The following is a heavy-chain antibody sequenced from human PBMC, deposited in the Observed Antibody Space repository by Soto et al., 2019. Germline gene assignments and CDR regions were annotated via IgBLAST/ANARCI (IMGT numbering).Heavy chain of an antibody. CDR2: VYHSGST. CDR3: ARGKRYDFWSGYYTGASYYYYMDV. J-gene: IGHJ6*03. D-gene: IGHD3-3*01. Sequence: PSETLSLTCTVSDGSISGYHWSWIRQPPGKGLEWIGYVYHSGSTNYNPSLKSRVTISVDTSKNQFSLKLSSVTAADTAVYYCARGKRYDFWSGYYTGASYYYYMDVWGKGTTVTVSS. V-gene: IGHV4-59*01. CDR1: DGSISGYH.